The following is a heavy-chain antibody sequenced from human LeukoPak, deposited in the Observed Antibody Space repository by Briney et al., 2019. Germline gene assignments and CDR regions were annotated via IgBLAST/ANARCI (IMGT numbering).Heavy chain of an antibody. Sequence: GGSLRLSCAASGFTFSSFAMAWVRQAPGKGLEWASAIFGSDGRTFYADAVKGRFTISRDNSKNTLYLQMNSLGAEDTAIYYCAKTRGPAATHPDYWGQGILVTVSS. J-gene: IGHJ4*02. D-gene: IGHD6-25*01. CDR1: GFTFSSFA. CDR3: AKTRGPAATHPDY. V-gene: IGHV3-23*01. CDR2: IFGSDGRT.